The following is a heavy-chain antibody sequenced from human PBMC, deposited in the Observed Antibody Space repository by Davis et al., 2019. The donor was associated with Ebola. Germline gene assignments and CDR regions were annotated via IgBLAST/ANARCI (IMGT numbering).Heavy chain of an antibody. CDR2: MNPNSGNT. CDR1: GYTFTSYD. V-gene: IGHV1-18*01. D-gene: IGHD2-2*01. J-gene: IGHJ4*02. CDR3: ARDLFYALGVVGD. Sequence: AASVKVSCKASGYTFTSYDINWVRQAPGQGLEWMGWMNPNSGNTNYAQKLQGRVTMTTDTSTSTAYMELRSLRSDETAVYYCARDLFYALGVVGDWGQGTLVTVSS.